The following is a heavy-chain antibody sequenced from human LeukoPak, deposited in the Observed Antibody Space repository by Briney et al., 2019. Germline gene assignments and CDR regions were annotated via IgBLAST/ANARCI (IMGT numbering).Heavy chain of an antibody. CDR3: AREHLLDL. J-gene: IGHJ5*02. CDR2: ISAYNT. CDR1: GYTFTNYG. Sequence: GASVKVSCKASGYTFTNYGISWVRQAPGQGLEWMGWISAYNTNSAQRLQGRVTMTTDTSTSTAYMELRSLRSDDTAMYYCAREHLLDLWGQGTLVTVSS. V-gene: IGHV1-18*01.